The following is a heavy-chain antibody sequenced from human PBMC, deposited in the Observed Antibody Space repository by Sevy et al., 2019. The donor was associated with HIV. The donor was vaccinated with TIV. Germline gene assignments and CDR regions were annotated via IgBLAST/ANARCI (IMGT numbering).Heavy chain of an antibody. V-gene: IGHV3-33*06. J-gene: IGHJ6*03. CDR3: AKSHGSGSYYYYYMDV. D-gene: IGHD3-10*01. Sequence: EGSLRLSCAASGFTFSTYGMHWVRQAPGKGLEWVAVIGYDGSNKYYADSVKGRFTISRDNSKNTLYLQMNSLRAEDTAVYYCAKSHGSGSYYYYYMDVWGKGTTVTVSS. CDR1: GFTFSTYG. CDR2: IGYDGSNK.